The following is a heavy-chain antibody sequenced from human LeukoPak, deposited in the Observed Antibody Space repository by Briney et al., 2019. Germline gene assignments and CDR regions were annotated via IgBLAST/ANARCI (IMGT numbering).Heavy chain of an antibody. D-gene: IGHD2-15*01. V-gene: IGHV4-39*01. CDR1: CGSISSSSFY. CDR3: ARLLYCSGGSCYGKFDY. Sequence: SETLSLTCTVSCGSISSSSFYWGWLRQPPGKGLEWIGNIYYRGSIYYNLSLKSRVTISVDTSKNQFSLQLSSVTAADTAVYHCARLLYCSGGSCYGKFDYWGQGTLVTVSS. J-gene: IGHJ4*02. CDR2: IYYRGSI.